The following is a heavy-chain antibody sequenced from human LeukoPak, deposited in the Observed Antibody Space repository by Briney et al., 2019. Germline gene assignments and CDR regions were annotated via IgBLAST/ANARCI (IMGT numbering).Heavy chain of an antibody. CDR3: ARKRNWNDVYWFDA. CDR2: INHSGST. CDR1: GGSFSGYY. V-gene: IGHV4-34*01. J-gene: IGHJ5*02. Sequence: SETQSLTCAVYGGSFSGYYWSWIRQPPGKGLEWIGEINHSGSTNYNPALKSRVTISVETSKNQFSLKLSSVTAADADVYYCARKRNWNDVYWFDAWGQGTLVTVSS. D-gene: IGHD1-1*01.